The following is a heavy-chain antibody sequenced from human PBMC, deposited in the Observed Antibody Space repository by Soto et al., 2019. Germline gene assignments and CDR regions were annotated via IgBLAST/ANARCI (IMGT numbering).Heavy chain of an antibody. D-gene: IGHD5-18*01. Sequence: SETLSLTCAVDGGSLSGYYWSWIRQPPGKGLEWIGEINNGGSSYYNPFLKSRVTISVDTSKNQFSLKLSSVTAADTAVYYCAGAVRGYSYGPFDYWGQGTLVTVSS. J-gene: IGHJ4*02. CDR3: AGAVRGYSYGPFDY. CDR2: INNGGSS. V-gene: IGHV4-34*01. CDR1: GGSLSGYY.